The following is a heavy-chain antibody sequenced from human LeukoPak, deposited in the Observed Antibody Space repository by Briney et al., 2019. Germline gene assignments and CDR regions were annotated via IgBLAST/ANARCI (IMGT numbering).Heavy chain of an antibody. CDR3: ARRGSGSRGDFDY. D-gene: IGHD2-15*01. Sequence: SETLSLTCSVSGGSISASSYYWGWIPQPPGKGLEWIGTIYYSGTTYYNPSLKSRVTISVDTSKNQFYLKLTSVTAADTAVYYCARRGSGSRGDFDYWGQGTLVTVSS. J-gene: IGHJ4*02. V-gene: IGHV4-39*01. CDR1: GGSISASSYY. CDR2: IYYSGTT.